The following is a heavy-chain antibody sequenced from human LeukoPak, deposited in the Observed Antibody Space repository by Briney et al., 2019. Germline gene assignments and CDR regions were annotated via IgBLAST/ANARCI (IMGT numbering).Heavy chain of an antibody. CDR1: GGTFSSYA. D-gene: IGHD5-24*01. CDR2: IIPIFGTA. V-gene: IGHV1-69*13. CDR3: ARESLGVMATTYYMDV. Sequence: SVKVSCNASGGTFSSYAISWVRQAPRQELEWMGGIIPIFGTANYAQKFQGRVTITADESTSTAYMELSSLRSEDTAVYYCARESLGVMATTYYMDVWGKGTTVTISS. J-gene: IGHJ6*03.